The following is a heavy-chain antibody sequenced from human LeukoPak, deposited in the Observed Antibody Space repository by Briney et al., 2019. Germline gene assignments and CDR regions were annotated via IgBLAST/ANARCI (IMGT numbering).Heavy chain of an antibody. CDR2: IYYSGST. D-gene: IGHD6-13*01. CDR3: ARVSQQLVYYYYYYYMDV. V-gene: IGHV4-61*05. Sequence: PSETLSLTCTVSGGSISSTTYYWGWIRQPPGKGLEWIGYIYYSGSTNYNPSLKSRVTISVDTSKNQFSLKLSSVTAADTAVYYCARVSQQLVYYYYYYYMDVWGKGTTVTISS. J-gene: IGHJ6*03. CDR1: GGSISSTTYY.